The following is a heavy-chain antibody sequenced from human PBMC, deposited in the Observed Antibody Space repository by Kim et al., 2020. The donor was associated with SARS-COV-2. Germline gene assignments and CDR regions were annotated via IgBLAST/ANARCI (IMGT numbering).Heavy chain of an antibody. CDR3: TSYSFYSSSGEDAFDI. Sequence: SVKGRFTISRDDSKNTAYLQMNSLKTEDTAVYYCTSYSFYSSSGEDAFDIWGQGTMVTVSS. D-gene: IGHD6-13*01. V-gene: IGHV3-73*01. J-gene: IGHJ3*02.